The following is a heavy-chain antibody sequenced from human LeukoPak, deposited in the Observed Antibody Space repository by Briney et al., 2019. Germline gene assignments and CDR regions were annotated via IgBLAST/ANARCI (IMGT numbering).Heavy chain of an antibody. J-gene: IGHJ4*02. V-gene: IGHV4-39*07. D-gene: IGHD1-26*01. Sequence: SETLSLTCTVSGGSISSSSYYWGWIRQPPGKGLEWIGSIYYSGSTYYNPSLKSRVTISVDTSKNQFSLKLSSVTAADTAVYYCARDQGGGSYGYWGQGTLVTVSS. CDR1: GGSISSSSYY. CDR2: IYYSGST. CDR3: ARDQGGGSYGY.